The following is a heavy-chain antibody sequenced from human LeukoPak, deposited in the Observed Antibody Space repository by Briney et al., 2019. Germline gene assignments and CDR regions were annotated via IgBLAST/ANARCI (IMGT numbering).Heavy chain of an antibody. CDR1: GFTFSSYA. Sequence: GGSLRLSCAASGFTFSSYAMSWVRQAPGKGLEWVSAISTSGTSTYYADSVKGRFTISRDSSRNTLFLQMSGLRADDTAVYYCARGTLPAARYFDYWGQGTLVTVSS. V-gene: IGHV3-23*01. D-gene: IGHD6-6*01. CDR2: ISTSGTST. CDR3: ARGTLPAARYFDY. J-gene: IGHJ4*02.